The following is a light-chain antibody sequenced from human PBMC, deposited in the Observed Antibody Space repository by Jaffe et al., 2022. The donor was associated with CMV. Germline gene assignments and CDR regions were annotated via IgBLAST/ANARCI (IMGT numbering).Light chain of an antibody. Sequence: QSVLTQPPSASGTPGQRVTISCSGSSSNIGSNTINWYQQLPGTAPKLLIYSDHQRPSGVPDRFSGSKSGTSASLAISGLQSEDEAGYYCEAWDDSLNGPVFGGGTKLTVL. CDR3: EAWDDSLNGPV. J-gene: IGLJ3*02. V-gene: IGLV1-44*01. CDR2: SDH. CDR1: SSNIGSNT.